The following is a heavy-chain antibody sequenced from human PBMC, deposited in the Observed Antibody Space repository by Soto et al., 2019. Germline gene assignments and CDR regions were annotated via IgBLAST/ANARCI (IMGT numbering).Heavy chain of an antibody. CDR1: GFTFSSYG. V-gene: IGHV3-30*18. D-gene: IGHD6-19*01. Sequence: QVQLVESGGGVVQPGRSLRLSCAASGFTFSSYGMHWVRQAPGKGLEWVAVISYDGSNKYYADSVKGRFTISRDNSKNTLYLQMNSLRAEHTAVYYCAKELEVAGSPYGYWGQGTLVTVSS. CDR2: ISYDGSNK. J-gene: IGHJ4*02. CDR3: AKELEVAGSPYGY.